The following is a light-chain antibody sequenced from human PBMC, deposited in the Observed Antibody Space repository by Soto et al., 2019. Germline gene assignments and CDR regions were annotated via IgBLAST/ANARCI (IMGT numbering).Light chain of an antibody. CDR1: QSVSSY. V-gene: IGKV3-11*01. Sequence: EIVLTQSPATLSLSPGERATLSCRASQSVSSYLAWYQQKPGQAPRLLIYDASNRAPGIPARFSGSGSGTGFTLTISSLEPEDVAVYYCQQRSKWPLTFGGGTKVEIK. CDR2: DAS. J-gene: IGKJ4*01. CDR3: QQRSKWPLT.